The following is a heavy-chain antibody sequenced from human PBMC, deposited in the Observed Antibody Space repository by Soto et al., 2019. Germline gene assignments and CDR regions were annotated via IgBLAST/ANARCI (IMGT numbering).Heavy chain of an antibody. CDR2: IIPIFVTA. Sequence: QVQLVQSGAEVKKPGSSVKVSCKASGGTFSSYAISWVRQAPGQGLEWMGGIIPIFVTANYAQKFQGRVTITADESTSTAYMELSSLRSEDTAVYYCARDHRAALSQIFDYWGQGTLVTVSS. CDR1: GGTFSSYA. V-gene: IGHV1-69*01. D-gene: IGHD6-6*01. CDR3: ARDHRAALSQIFDY. J-gene: IGHJ4*02.